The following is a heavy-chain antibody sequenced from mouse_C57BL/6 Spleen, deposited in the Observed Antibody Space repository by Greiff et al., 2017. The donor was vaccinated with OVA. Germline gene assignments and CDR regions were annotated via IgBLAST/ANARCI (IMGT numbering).Heavy chain of an antibody. D-gene: IGHD2-2*01. Sequence: ESGPGLVKPSQSLSLTCSVTGYSITSGYYWNWIRQFPGNKLEWMGYISYDGSNNYNPSLKNRISITRDTSKNQFFLKLNSVTTEDTATYYCARSIYYGYDWYFDVWGTGTTVTVSS. CDR3: ARSIYYGYDWYFDV. CDR2: ISYDGSN. CDR1: GYSITSGYY. V-gene: IGHV3-6*01. J-gene: IGHJ1*03.